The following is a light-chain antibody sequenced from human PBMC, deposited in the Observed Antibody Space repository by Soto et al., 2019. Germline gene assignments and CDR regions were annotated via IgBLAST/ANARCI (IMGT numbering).Light chain of an antibody. Sequence: EIVLTQSPGTLSLSPGERATLSCRASQSVSSSYLAWYQQKPGQGPRLLIYGASSRATGIPDRFSGSGSGTDFTLTISRLEPEDFAVYYCQHYGSSPSFPFGPGTKVDIK. CDR3: QHYGSSPSFP. V-gene: IGKV3-20*01. J-gene: IGKJ3*01. CDR2: GAS. CDR1: QSVSSSY.